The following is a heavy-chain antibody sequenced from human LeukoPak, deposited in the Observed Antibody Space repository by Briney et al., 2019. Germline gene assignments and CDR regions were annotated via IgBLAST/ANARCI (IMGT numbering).Heavy chain of an antibody. J-gene: IGHJ4*02. D-gene: IGHD3-22*01. V-gene: IGHV3-23*01. CDR2: ISGSGGST. CDR1: GFTFSSYA. Sequence: GGSLRLSCAASGFTFSSYAMSWVRQAPGKGLEWVSAISGSGGSTYYADPVKGRFTISRDNSKNTLYLQMNSLRAEDTAVYYCAKGRSAYDSGGSDYWGQGTLVTVSS. CDR3: AKGRSAYDSGGSDY.